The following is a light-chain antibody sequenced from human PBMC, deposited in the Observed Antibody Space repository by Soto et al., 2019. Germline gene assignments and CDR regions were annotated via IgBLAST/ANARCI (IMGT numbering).Light chain of an antibody. CDR3: QSYDSSLSGFGV. J-gene: IGLJ2*01. CDR2: GNS. Sequence: QSVLTQPPSVSGAPGQRVTISCTGSSSNIGAGYDVHWYQQLPGTAPKLLIYGNSNRPSGVPERFSGSKSGTSASLAITGLQAEDEADYYCQSYDSSLSGFGVFGGGTKLTVL. V-gene: IGLV1-40*01. CDR1: SSNIGAGYD.